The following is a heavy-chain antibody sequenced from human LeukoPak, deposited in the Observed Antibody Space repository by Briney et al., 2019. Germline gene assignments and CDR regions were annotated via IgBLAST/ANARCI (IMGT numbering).Heavy chain of an antibody. D-gene: IGHD4-17*01. Sequence: GGSLRLSCAASGFTFSSYGMHWVRQAPGKGLEWVAVIWYDGSNKYYADSVKGRFTISRDNAKNSLYLQMNSLRAEDTAVYYCARDRYGDYGHFDYWGQGTLVTVSS. CDR3: ARDRYGDYGHFDY. J-gene: IGHJ4*02. V-gene: IGHV3-33*01. CDR2: IWYDGSNK. CDR1: GFTFSSYG.